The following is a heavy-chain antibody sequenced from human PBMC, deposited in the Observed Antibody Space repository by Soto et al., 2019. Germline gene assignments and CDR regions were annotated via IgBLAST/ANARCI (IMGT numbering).Heavy chain of an antibody. CDR2: MNPNSGNT. CDR3: AGEKVGTTGNDF. J-gene: IGHJ4*02. V-gene: IGHV1-8*01. CDR1: GYTFTGYD. Sequence: QAQLVQSGAEVKKPGASVKGSCKASGYTFTGYDINWVRQATGQGLEWMGWMNPNSGNTGYAQNFQGRVTMTRDNSITTAYMELTSLRDDDPAVYYCAGEKVGTTGNDFWGQGTLVTVSS. D-gene: IGHD1-26*01.